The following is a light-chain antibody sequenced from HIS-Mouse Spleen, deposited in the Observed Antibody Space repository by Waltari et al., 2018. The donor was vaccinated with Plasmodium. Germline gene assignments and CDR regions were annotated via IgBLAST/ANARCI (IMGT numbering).Light chain of an antibody. CDR1: ALPKQY. CDR3: QSADSSGTPNWV. CDR2: KDS. J-gene: IGLJ3*02. V-gene: IGLV3-25*03. Sequence: SYELTQPPSVSVSPGQTARITCSGDALPKQYAYWYQRKPGQAPVLVIYKDSERPSGIPERLSGSSSGTTVTLTISGVQAEDEADYYCQSADSSGTPNWVFGGGTKLTVL.